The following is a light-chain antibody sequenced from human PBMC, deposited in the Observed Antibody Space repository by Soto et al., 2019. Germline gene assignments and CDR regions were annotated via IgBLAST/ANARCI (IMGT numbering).Light chain of an antibody. CDR3: QQYNRYSWT. CDR1: QSINNW. J-gene: IGKJ1*01. CDR2: KAS. V-gene: IGKV1-5*03. Sequence: DIQMTQSPSTLSASVGDRVTITCRASQSINNWLAWYQQKPRKAPKLLIYKASILESGVPSRLSGSGSGTEFTLTIRSLQPDDFATYYCQQYNRYSWTFGQGTNVE.